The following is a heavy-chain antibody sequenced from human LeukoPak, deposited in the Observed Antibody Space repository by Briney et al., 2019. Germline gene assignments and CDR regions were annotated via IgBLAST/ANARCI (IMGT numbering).Heavy chain of an antibody. CDR1: GFTLSSNW. Sequence: GGSLRLSCAASGFTLSSNWMSWVRQAPGKGLEWVANIKQDGSEIHYVDSVKGRFTISRDNAKNSLYLQMNNLRVEDTAVYYCARVDSGYSGYFQDWGQGTLVTVSS. D-gene: IGHD3-22*01. V-gene: IGHV3-7*05. CDR2: IKQDGSEI. J-gene: IGHJ1*01. CDR3: ARVDSGYSGYFQD.